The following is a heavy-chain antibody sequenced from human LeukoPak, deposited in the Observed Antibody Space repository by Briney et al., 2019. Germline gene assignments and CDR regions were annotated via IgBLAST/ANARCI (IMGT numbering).Heavy chain of an antibody. D-gene: IGHD3-10*01. V-gene: IGHV3-48*02. CDR3: ARVSYGRPSRSFDF. CDR1: GFPFSSYS. J-gene: IGHJ4*02. CDR2: ISSACSTV. Sequence: PGGSLRLSCAASGFPFSSYSMTWVRQAPGRGLEWISYISSACSTVYYPDSMKGRFTISSDNAKNPLYLQMNRLRDEDTAAYYCARVSYGRPSRSFDFWGQGTLVTVSS.